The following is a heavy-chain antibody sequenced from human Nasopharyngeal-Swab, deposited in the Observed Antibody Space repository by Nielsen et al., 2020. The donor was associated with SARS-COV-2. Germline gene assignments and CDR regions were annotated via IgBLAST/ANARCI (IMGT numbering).Heavy chain of an antibody. V-gene: IGHV4-34*01. Sequence: ESLRLSCAVYGGSFSGNYWSWISQPPGKGLEWIGEINHSGSTNYNPSLKSRVTISVDTSKNQFSLKLSSVTAADTAVYYCAREGGYCSGGSCYRYGAFDIWGQGTMVTVSS. CDR2: INHSGST. D-gene: IGHD2-15*01. CDR3: AREGGYCSGGSCYRYGAFDI. CDR1: GGSFSGNY. J-gene: IGHJ3*02.